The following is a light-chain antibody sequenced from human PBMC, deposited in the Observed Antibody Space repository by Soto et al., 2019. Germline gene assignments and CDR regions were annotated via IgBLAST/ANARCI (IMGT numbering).Light chain of an antibody. CDR1: NSNLGAGYD. CDR3: QAYDYSLTASV. CDR2: GNR. V-gene: IGLV1-40*01. J-gene: IGLJ3*02. Sequence: QSVLTQPPSVSRAPGQRITISCTGNNSNLGAGYDVHWYQQLPGAAPKLVIFGNRNRPSGVPERFSGSKSGTSASLAITGLQAEDEADYYCQAYDYSLTASVFGGGTKVTVL.